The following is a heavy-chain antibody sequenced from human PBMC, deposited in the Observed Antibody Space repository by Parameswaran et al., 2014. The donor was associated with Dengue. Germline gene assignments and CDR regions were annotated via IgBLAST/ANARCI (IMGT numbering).Heavy chain of an antibody. J-gene: IGHJ6*04. Sequence: VRQAPGQGLEWMGRIIPILGIANYAQKFQGRVTITADKSTSTAYMELSSLRSEDTAVYYCARAPGYSYGYGMDVWGKGTTVTVSS. V-gene: IGHV1-69*04. D-gene: IGHD5-18*01. CDR2: IIPILGIA. CDR3: ARAPGYSYGYGMDV.